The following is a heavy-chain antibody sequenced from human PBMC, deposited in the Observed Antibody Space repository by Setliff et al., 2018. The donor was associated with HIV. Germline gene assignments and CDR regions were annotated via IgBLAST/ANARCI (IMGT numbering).Heavy chain of an antibody. D-gene: IGHD6-19*01. V-gene: IGHV1-18*01. CDR1: GYTFTSYA. CDR2: ISAENGNT. CDR3: ARDRSPTVAGTFGY. Sequence: GASVKVSCKASGYTFTSYAIHWVRQAPGQRLEWLGWISAENGNTNYAQKFQGRVIMTTDTSTSTAYMELKSLRSDDTAVYFCARDRSPTVAGTFGYWGQGTLVTVSS. J-gene: IGHJ4*02.